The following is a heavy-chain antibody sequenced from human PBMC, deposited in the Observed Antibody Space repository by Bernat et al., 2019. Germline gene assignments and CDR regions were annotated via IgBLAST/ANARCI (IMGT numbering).Heavy chain of an antibody. V-gene: IGHV3-23*04. CDR3: ARGLDYQDSTGYSYFAF. Sequence: EVRLVESGGGLVQPGGSLRLPCAASGFTFSKHVMTWVRQAVGKGLEWVSGISGNGEKTFYTDSVKGRFIISRDNSKNTLYLQMNSLRVDDTAVYYCARGLDYQDSTGYSYFAFWGQGTEVTVSS. J-gene: IGHJ4*02. CDR1: GFTFSKHV. D-gene: IGHD3-22*01. CDR2: ISGNGEKT.